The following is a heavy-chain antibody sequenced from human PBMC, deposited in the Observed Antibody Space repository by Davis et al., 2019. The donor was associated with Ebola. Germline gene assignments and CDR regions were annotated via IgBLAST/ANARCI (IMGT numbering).Heavy chain of an antibody. CDR2: FDPEDGET. V-gene: IGHV1-24*01. CDR3: ATDLNVLSIAAPDAFDI. J-gene: IGHJ3*02. Sequence: ASVKVSCKVSGYTLTELSMHWVRQAPGKGLEWMGGFDPEDGETIYAQKFQGRVTMTEDTSTDTAYMELSSLRSEDTAVYYCATDLNVLSIAAPDAFDIWGQGTMVTVSS. D-gene: IGHD6-6*01. CDR1: GYTLTELS.